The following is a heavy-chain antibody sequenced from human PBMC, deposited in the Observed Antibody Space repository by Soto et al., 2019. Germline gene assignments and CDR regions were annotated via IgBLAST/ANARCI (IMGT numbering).Heavy chain of an antibody. CDR2: IIPIFGTA. D-gene: IGHD6-19*01. J-gene: IGHJ5*02. V-gene: IGHV1-69*13. Sequence: SVKVSCKASGGTFSSYAISWVRQAPGQGLEWMGGIIPIFGTANYAQKFQGRVTITAGESTSTAYMELSSPRSEDTAVYYCASVADGGWFDPWGQGTLVTVSS. CDR1: GGTFSSYA. CDR3: ASVADGGWFDP.